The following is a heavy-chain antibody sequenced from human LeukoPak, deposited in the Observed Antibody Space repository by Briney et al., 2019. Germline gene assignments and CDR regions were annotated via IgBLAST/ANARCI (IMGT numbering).Heavy chain of an antibody. CDR3: ARGKQDSDN. CDR2: TNSDGSST. D-gene: IGHD6-13*01. CDR1: GFTFSNYW. Sequence: SGGSLRLSCAASGFTFSNYWMHWVRQAPGKGLVWVSRTNSDGSSTTYAASVKGRFTISRDNAKNTLYLQMNSLRAEDTAVYYCARGKQDSDNWGQGTPVTVSS. J-gene: IGHJ4*02. V-gene: IGHV3-74*01.